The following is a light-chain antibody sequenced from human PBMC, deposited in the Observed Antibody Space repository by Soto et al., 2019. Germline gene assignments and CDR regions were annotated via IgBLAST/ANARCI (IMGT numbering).Light chain of an antibody. Sequence: EIVMTQSPATLSVSPGERATLSCRASQSVSSNLAWYQQKPGQAPRLLNYGASTRATGIPARFSGSASGTEFTLTISSLQSEDFAVYYCQQYNNWPPWTFGQGTKVEIK. J-gene: IGKJ1*01. CDR3: QQYNNWPPWT. V-gene: IGKV3-15*01. CDR2: GAS. CDR1: QSVSSN.